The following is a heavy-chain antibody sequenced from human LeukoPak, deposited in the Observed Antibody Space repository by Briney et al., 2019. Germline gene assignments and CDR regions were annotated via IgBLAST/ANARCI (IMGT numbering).Heavy chain of an antibody. Sequence: SETLSLTCTDSIGSISSGDYYWRWIRQPPGKSVECIGDIYYSGSTYYNPSLKSRVTISIDTSKNRFSLKLSSVTAADTAVYYCARSSLYSSFWYFDYWGQGTLVTVSS. V-gene: IGHV4-30-4*08. J-gene: IGHJ4*02. CDR2: IYYSGST. CDR1: IGSISSGDYY. CDR3: ARSSLYSSFWYFDY. D-gene: IGHD6-6*01.